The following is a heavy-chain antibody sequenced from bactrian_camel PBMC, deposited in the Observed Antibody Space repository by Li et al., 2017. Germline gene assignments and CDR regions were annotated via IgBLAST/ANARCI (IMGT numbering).Heavy chain of an antibody. CDR2: IVSSGSDT. V-gene: IGHV3S25*01. CDR3: VTEAGWYTFGY. D-gene: IGHD6*01. CDR1: GFTFSSSW. Sequence: QVQLVESGGGSVQTGGSLRLSCAASGFTFSSSWMYWVRQAPGKGLEWVSTIVSSGSDTYYADSLKDRFTISRDNAKNTVYMEMYSLKPEDTAVYFCVTEAGWYTFGYWGQGTQVTVS. J-gene: IGHJ6*01.